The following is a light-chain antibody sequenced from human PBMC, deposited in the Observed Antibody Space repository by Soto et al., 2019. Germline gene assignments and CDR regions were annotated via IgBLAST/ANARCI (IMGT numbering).Light chain of an antibody. V-gene: IGKV3-15*01. CDR2: GAS. CDR3: QQYNYRPPA. CDR1: QSVSGN. J-gene: IGKJ5*01. Sequence: EIVMTQSPATLSVSPGERAALSCRASQSVSGNLAWYQQTPGQAPRLLIYGASTRATGIPARFSGRGFGTESTLTISSLKSEDFAVYYCQQYNYRPPAFGQGTRLEIK.